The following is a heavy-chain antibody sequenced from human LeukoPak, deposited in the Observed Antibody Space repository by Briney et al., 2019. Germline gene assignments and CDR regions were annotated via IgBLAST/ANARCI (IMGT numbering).Heavy chain of an antibody. CDR2: INPSGGST. CDR1: GYTFTSYY. V-gene: IGHV1-46*01. J-gene: IGHJ3*02. D-gene: IGHD3-10*01. Sequence: ASVKVSCQASGYTFTSYYMHWVRQAPGQGLEWMGIINPSGGSTSYAQKFQGRVTMTRDMSTSTVYMELSSLRSEDTAVYYCARDITMLESQWAFHIWGQGTMVTVSS. CDR3: ARDITMLESQWAFHI.